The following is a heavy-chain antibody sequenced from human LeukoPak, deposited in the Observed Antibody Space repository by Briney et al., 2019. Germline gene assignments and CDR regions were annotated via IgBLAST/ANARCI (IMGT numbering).Heavy chain of an antibody. Sequence: PSETLSLTCAVSGYSISSGYYWGWIRQPPGKGLEWIGSIYHSGSTYYNPSLKSRVTISVDTSKNQFSLKLSSVTAADTAVYYCARLGDCYDSSGYYYFDYRGQGTLVTVSS. V-gene: IGHV4-38-2*01. D-gene: IGHD3-22*01. CDR1: GYSISSGYY. CDR3: ARLGDCYDSSGYYYFDY. J-gene: IGHJ4*02. CDR2: IYHSGST.